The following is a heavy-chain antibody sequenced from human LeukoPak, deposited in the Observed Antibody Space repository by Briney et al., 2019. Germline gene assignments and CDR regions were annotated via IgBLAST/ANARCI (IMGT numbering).Heavy chain of an antibody. CDR2: IYTSGST. CDR3: ARDSLLPAAMGYYYMDV. CDR1: GGSISSGSYY. V-gene: IGHV4-61*02. D-gene: IGHD2-2*01. J-gene: IGHJ6*03. Sequence: SETLSLTCTVSGGSISSGSYYWSWIRQPAGKGLEWIGRIYTSGSTNHNPSLKSRVTISVDTSKNQFSLKLSSVTAADTALYYCARDSLLPAAMGYYYMDVWGKGTTVTVSS.